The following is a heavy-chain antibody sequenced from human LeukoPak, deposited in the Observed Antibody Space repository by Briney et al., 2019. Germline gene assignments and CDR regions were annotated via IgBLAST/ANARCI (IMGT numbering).Heavy chain of an antibody. Sequence: PETLSLTCAVYGGSFSGYYWSWIRQPPGKGLEWIGEINHSGSTNYNPSLKSRVTISVDTSKNQFSLKLSSVTAADTAVYYCARASSWYSAFDIWGQGTMVTVSS. V-gene: IGHV4-34*01. CDR2: INHSGST. CDR1: GGSFSGYY. J-gene: IGHJ3*02. CDR3: ARASSWYSAFDI. D-gene: IGHD6-13*01.